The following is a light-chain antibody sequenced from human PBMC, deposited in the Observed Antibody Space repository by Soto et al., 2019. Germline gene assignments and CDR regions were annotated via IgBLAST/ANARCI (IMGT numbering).Light chain of an antibody. CDR2: RTS. CDR1: QSISGAW. V-gene: IGKV1-5*03. CDR3: QQYHDYPWT. Sequence: DIQMTQSPSTLSASVGDRVTITCRASQSISGAWFAWYQQKPGKAPKLLMYRTSSLESGVPSRFSGSGSGTDFTLTISSLQTDDFATYYCQQYHDYPWTFGQGTKVEI. J-gene: IGKJ1*01.